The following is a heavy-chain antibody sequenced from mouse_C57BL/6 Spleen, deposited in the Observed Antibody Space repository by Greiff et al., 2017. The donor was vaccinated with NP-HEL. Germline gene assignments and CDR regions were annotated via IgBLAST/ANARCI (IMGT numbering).Heavy chain of an antibody. V-gene: IGHV1-15*01. J-gene: IGHJ3*01. Sequence: QVQLQQSGAELVRPGASVTLSCKASGYTFTDYEMHWVKQTPVHGLEWIGAIDPETGGTAYNQKFKGKAILTADKSSSTAYMELRSLTSEDSAVYYCTSITTVVEGFAYWGQGTRVTVSA. CDR1: GYTFTDYE. CDR3: TSITTVVEGFAY. D-gene: IGHD1-1*01. CDR2: IDPETGGT.